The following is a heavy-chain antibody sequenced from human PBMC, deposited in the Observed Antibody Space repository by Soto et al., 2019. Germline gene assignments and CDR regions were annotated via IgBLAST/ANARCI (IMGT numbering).Heavy chain of an antibody. J-gene: IGHJ4*02. D-gene: IGHD2-15*01. Sequence: ASETLSLTRPVSGGSISNYYLGWIRQPPGKGLEWIGFIYYTGSTNYNPSLKSRVTLSLDTSKNQFSLKLSSVTAADTAVYYCARHTPAISISDHWGQGTLVTVSS. CDR1: GGSISNYY. V-gene: IGHV4-59*08. CDR2: IYYTGST. CDR3: ARHTPAISISDH.